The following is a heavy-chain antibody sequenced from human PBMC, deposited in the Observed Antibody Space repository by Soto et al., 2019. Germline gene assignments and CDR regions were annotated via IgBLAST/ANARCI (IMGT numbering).Heavy chain of an antibody. CDR1: GFTFNNYA. V-gene: IGHV3-23*01. CDR2: ISPNGQGI. J-gene: IGHJ4*02. CDR3: AKDRDYHRDYFHY. Sequence: EVQLLESEGGLVQPGGSLRLSCAASGFTFNNYAMSWVRQAPGKGLEWVSAISPNGQGIYYADSVKGRLIISRANSKNTVFRHMDSLTDEDTAVYYCAKDRDYHRDYFHYWGQGTLVTVSS. D-gene: IGHD3-10*01.